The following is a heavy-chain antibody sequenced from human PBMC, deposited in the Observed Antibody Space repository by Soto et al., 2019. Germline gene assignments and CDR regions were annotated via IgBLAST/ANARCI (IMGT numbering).Heavy chain of an antibody. CDR3: AGGRHPVYTITTSVVDYYYFVMAV. CDR1: GFTFNNYG. Sequence: PGGSLRLSCAASGFTFNNYGMHWVRQAPGKGLEWVALIWYDGSNREYADSVKGRFTISRDNSKNTLYLQMSSLRVEETAVSYCAGGRHPVYTITTSVVDYYYFVMAVWGQGTTVTVSS. J-gene: IGHJ6*02. V-gene: IGHV3-33*01. D-gene: IGHD4-4*01. CDR2: IWYDGSNR.